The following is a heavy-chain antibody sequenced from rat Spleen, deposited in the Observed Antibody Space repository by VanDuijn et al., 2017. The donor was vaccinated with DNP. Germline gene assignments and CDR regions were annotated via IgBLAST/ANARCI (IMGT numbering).Heavy chain of an antibody. J-gene: IGHJ1*01. D-gene: IGHD5-1*01. CDR3: ARGAGSPYWYFDF. CDR2: ISYSGAT. V-gene: IGHV3-1*01. CDR1: GSSITSNY. Sequence: EVQLQESGPGLVKPSQSLSLTCSVTGSSITSNYWAWIRKFPGNKMEWMGYISYSGATSYNPSLKSRISITRDTSKNQFFLQLSSITAEDTATYYCARGAGSPYWYFDFWGPGTMVTVSS.